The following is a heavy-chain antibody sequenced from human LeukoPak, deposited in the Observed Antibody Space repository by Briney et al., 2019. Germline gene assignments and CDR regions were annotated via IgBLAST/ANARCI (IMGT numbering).Heavy chain of an antibody. CDR2: IIPIFGTV. CDR3: ARGVAVAGNDY. V-gene: IGHV1-69*13. Sequence: SVKVSCKASGGTFSSYAISWVRQAPGQGLEWMGGIIPIFGTVNYAQKFQGRVTITADESTSTAYMELSSLRSDDTAVYYCARGVAVAGNDYWGQGTLVTVSS. D-gene: IGHD6-19*01. CDR1: GGTFSSYA. J-gene: IGHJ4*02.